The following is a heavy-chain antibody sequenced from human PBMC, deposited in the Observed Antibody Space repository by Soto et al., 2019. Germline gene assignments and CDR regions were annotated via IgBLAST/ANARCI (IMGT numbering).Heavy chain of an antibody. Sequence: PGGSRRLSCAASGFTFSSYAMSWVRQAPGKGLEWVSAISGSAVITYYADSVKGRFTISRDNSKSTLYLQMNSLRADDTAVYYCVKDPISPPPTAPGPYGREVWGKGTTVNVSS. CDR3: VKDPISPPPTAPGPYGREV. J-gene: IGHJ6*04. CDR2: ISGSAVIT. V-gene: IGHV3-23*01. D-gene: IGHD4-4*01. CDR1: GFTFSSYA.